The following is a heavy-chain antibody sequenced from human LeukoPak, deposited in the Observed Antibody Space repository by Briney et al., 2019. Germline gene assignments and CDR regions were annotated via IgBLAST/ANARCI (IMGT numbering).Heavy chain of an antibody. J-gene: IGHJ4*02. Sequence: GRSLRLSCAASGFTFSSYGMHWVRQAPGKGLEWVAVIWYDGSNKYYADSVKGRFTISRDNSKNTLYLQVSRLRAEDTAVYYCARDFLALGGVIGTFDCWGQGTLVTVYS. D-gene: IGHD3-16*02. V-gene: IGHV3-33*01. CDR1: GFTFSSYG. CDR3: ARDFLALGGVIGTFDC. CDR2: IWYDGSNK.